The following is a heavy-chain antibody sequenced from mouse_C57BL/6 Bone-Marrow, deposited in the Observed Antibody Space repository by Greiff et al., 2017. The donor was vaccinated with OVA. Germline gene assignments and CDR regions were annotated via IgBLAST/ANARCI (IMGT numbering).Heavy chain of an antibody. V-gene: IGHV1-26*01. CDR2: INPNNGGT. J-gene: IGHJ1*03. CDR3: ATAYYSNYDWYFDV. CDR1: GYTFTDYY. D-gene: IGHD2-5*01. Sequence: EVQLQQPGPELVKPGASVKISCKASGYTFTDYYMNWVKQSHGKSLEWIGDINPNNGGTSYNQKFKGKATLTVDKSSSTAYMELRSLTSEDSAVYYSATAYYSNYDWYFDVWGTGTTVTVSS.